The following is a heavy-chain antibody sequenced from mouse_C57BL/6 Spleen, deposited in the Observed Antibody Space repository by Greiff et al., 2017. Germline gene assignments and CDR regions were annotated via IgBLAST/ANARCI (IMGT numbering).Heavy chain of an antibody. Sequence: QVQLQQSGPELVMPGASVKLSCKASGYTFTSYWMHWVKQRPGQGLEWIGEIDPSNSYTSYNQKFKGKSTLTVDKSSSTAYMQLRSLTSEDSAVXDCASGEDYGSSYNAMDYWGQGTSVTVSS. CDR1: GYTFTSYW. CDR3: ASGEDYGSSYNAMDY. V-gene: IGHV1-69*01. CDR2: IDPSNSYT. D-gene: IGHD1-1*01. J-gene: IGHJ4*01.